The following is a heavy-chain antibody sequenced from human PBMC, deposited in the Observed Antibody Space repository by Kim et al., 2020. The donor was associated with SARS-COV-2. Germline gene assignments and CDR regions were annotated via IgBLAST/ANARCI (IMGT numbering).Heavy chain of an antibody. CDR1: GYRFTTSR. V-gene: IGHV5-51*01. D-gene: IGHD1-1*01. CDR2: INPADSAT. CDR3: ARLRADGYNKDYAMDV. Sequence: GESLKISCKGSGYRFTTSRIGWMRQMPGKGLEWMGVINPADSATRYSPSFQGQDTISADKSITTAYLQGSSLKASDTAIYYCARLRADGYNKDYAMDVWGQGTTVTAS. J-gene: IGHJ6*02.